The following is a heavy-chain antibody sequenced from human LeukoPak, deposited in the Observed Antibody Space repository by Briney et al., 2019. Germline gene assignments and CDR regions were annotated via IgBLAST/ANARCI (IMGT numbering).Heavy chain of an antibody. Sequence: GGSLRLSCAASGFTVSSNYMSWVRQAPGKGLEWVSVIYSGGSTYYADSVKGRFTISRDNSKNTLYLQMNSLRAEDTAVYYCARVIKYSFSVGCFDPWGQGTLVTVSS. J-gene: IGHJ5*02. CDR2: IYSGGST. D-gene: IGHD1-26*01. CDR3: ARVIKYSFSVGCFDP. V-gene: IGHV3-53*01. CDR1: GFTVSSNY.